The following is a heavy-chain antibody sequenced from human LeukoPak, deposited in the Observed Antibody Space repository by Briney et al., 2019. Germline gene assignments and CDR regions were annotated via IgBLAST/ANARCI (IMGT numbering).Heavy chain of an antibody. D-gene: IGHD3-22*01. J-gene: IGHJ4*02. V-gene: IGHV4-59*01. CDR3: ARAPYYYDSSGYFDY. CDR1: GDSLSSYY. CDR2: IYYSGST. Sequence: SETLSLTCTVSGDSLSSYYWSWIRQPPGKGLEWIGYIYYSGSTNYNPSLKSRVTISVDTSKNQFSLKLSSVTAADTAVYYCARAPYYYDSSGYFDYWGQGTLVTVSS.